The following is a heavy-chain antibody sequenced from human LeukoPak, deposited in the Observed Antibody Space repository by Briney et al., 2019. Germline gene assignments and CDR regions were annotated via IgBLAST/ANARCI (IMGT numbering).Heavy chain of an antibody. Sequence: GGSLRLSCAASGFTFSNYGMHWVRQAPGKGLEWVAVISYDGSNKYYADSVKGRFTISRDNAKNSLYLQMNSLRAEDTAVYYCGRYGLGYYYMDVWGKGTTVTVSS. J-gene: IGHJ6*03. CDR1: GFTFSNYG. D-gene: IGHD6-19*01. CDR3: GRYGLGYYYMDV. V-gene: IGHV3-30*03. CDR2: ISYDGSNK.